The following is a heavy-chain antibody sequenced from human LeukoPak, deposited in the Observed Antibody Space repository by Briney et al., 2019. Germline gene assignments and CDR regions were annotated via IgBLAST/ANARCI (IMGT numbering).Heavy chain of an antibody. Sequence: KPSETLSLTCTVSGYSISSGYYRGWIRQPPGKGLEWIGSIYHSGSTYYNPSLKSRVTISVDTSKNQFSLKLSSVTAADTAVYYCASLDYGGNSEDFDYWGQGTLVTVSS. CDR3: ASLDYGGNSEDFDY. J-gene: IGHJ4*02. CDR1: GYSISSGYY. CDR2: IYHSGST. V-gene: IGHV4-38-2*02. D-gene: IGHD4-23*01.